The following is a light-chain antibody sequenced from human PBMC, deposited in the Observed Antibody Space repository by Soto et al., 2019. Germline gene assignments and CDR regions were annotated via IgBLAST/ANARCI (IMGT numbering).Light chain of an antibody. J-gene: IGLJ3*02. CDR3: ASWDGSLNGWV. CDR1: SSNIGSDT. V-gene: IGLV1-44*01. Sequence: QPVLTQPPSASGTPGQRVTISCSGSSSNIGSDTVSWYQQLPGTAPKLLIYSNNQRPSGVPDRFSGSKSGTSASLAISGLQSEDEADYYCASWDGSLNGWVFGGGTKVTVL. CDR2: SNN.